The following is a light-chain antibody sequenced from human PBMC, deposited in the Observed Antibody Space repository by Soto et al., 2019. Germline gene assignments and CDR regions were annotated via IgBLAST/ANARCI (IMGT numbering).Light chain of an antibody. V-gene: IGKV1-39*01. Sequence: DIQMTQSPSSLSASIGDRVTITCRASQSISFYLNWYQQKPGKAPRLLIYAATRLQSGVPSRFSGGGSGADFTLTVSSLQPEDLETYYCQQSYTTPHTFGQGTKVDIK. CDR2: AAT. CDR3: QQSYTTPHT. J-gene: IGKJ1*01. CDR1: QSISFY.